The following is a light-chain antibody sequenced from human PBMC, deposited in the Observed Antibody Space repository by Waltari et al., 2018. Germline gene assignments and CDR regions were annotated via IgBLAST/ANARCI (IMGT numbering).Light chain of an antibody. J-gene: IGLJ3*02. CDR3: MILYNNAVV. Sequence: QAVLTQPASLSASPGASASLTCTLRSAINVGTSKIYWYQQRPGSPPQFLVKYKPDSGTQLGSGVPSRFSGSKDTSANAGILLISGLQSEDEADYYCMILYNNAVVFGGGTKVTVL. V-gene: IGLV5-45*01. CDR1: SAINVGTSK. CDR2: YKPDSGT.